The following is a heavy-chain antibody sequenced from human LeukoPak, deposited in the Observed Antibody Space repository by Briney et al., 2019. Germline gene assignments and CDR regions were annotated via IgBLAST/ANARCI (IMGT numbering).Heavy chain of an antibody. Sequence: GGSLRLSCAASGFTFSSYGMHWVRQAPGKGLEWVAVISYDGSNKYYADSVKGRFTISRDNSKNTLYLQMNSLRAEDTAVYYCARDRGDILTGSTGDFDYWGQGTLVTVSS. CDR1: GFTFSSYG. D-gene: IGHD3-9*01. J-gene: IGHJ4*02. CDR3: ARDRGDILTGSTGDFDY. CDR2: ISYDGSNK. V-gene: IGHV3-30*03.